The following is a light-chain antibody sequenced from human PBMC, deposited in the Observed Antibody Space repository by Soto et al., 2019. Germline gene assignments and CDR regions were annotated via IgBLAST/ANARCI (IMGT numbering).Light chain of an antibody. CDR2: GAS. CDR3: QHYGSSFT. J-gene: IGKJ3*01. Sequence: EIVLTQSPGTLSLSPGERATLSCRASQSVSSNYLAWYQQKPGQAPRLLIYGASSRATGIPDRFSGSGSGTDFTLTISKLEPEDFAVYYCQHYGSSFTFGPGTKVDIK. CDR1: QSVSSNY. V-gene: IGKV3-20*01.